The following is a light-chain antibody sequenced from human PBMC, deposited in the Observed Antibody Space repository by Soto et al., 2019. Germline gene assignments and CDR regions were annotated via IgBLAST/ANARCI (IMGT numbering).Light chain of an antibody. CDR2: EVS. CDR1: NSDVGDYDY. J-gene: IGLJ3*02. V-gene: IGLV2-14*01. CDR3: SSYTIRSTWV. Sequence: QSALTQPASVSGSPGQSITISCTGTNSDVGDYDYVSWYQQHPGKAPKLMIFEVSNRPSGVSNRFSGSKSGNTASLTIFGLQAEDEADYYCSSYTIRSTWVFGGGTQLTVL.